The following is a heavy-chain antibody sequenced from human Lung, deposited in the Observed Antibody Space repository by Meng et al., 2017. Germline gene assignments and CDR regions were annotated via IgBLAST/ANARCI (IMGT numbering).Heavy chain of an antibody. Sequence: QVQLQQWGAGLLKPSETLSLTFVFSGGSFIDYYWSWIRQPPGKGLEWIGEINHSGSTNYNPSLESRATISVDTSQNNLSLKLSSVTAADSAVYYCARGPTTMAHDFDYWGQGTLVTVSS. D-gene: IGHD4-11*01. V-gene: IGHV4-34*01. CDR1: GGSFIDYY. CDR2: INHSGST. CDR3: ARGPTTMAHDFDY. J-gene: IGHJ4*02.